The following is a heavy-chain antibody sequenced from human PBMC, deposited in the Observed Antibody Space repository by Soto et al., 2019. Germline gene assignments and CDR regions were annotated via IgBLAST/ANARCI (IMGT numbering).Heavy chain of an antibody. Sequence: QVQLQESGPRLVKPSQTLSLTCTVSGDSIGSGDYYWTWIRQPPGKGLEWIGYIYYIGTTFYNPSLEGRVKSAVDTSKNQCARGGTSVTAADPAVYYGARGRTYYGCVTGGQGTLITVSS. V-gene: IGHV4-30-4*01. CDR3: ARGRTYYGCVT. J-gene: IGHJ4*02. D-gene: IGHD3-10*01. CDR2: IYYIGTT. CDR1: GDSIGSGDYY.